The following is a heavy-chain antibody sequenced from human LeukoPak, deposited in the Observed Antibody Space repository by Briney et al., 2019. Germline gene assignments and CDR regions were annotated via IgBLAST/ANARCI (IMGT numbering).Heavy chain of an antibody. CDR3: AREALVGATRDAAFDI. D-gene: IGHD1-26*01. J-gene: IGHJ3*02. Sequence: GGSLRLSCAASGFTFSSYSMNWVRQAPGKGLDWVSSISSSSSYIYYADSVKGRFTISRDNAKNSLYLQMNSLRAEDTAVYYCAREALVGATRDAAFDIWGQGTMVTVSS. CDR1: GFTFSSYS. CDR2: ISSSSSYI. V-gene: IGHV3-21*01.